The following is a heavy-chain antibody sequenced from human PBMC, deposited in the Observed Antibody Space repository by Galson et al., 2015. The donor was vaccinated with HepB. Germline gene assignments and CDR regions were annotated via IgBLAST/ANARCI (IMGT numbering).Heavy chain of an antibody. CDR3: AAGIVGTTTPDFDS. CDR1: GFNFTSSA. V-gene: IGHV1-58*02. CDR2: IVVGSGNT. Sequence: SVKVSCKASGFNFTSSAMRWVRQARGQRLEWIGWIVVGSGNTKDAQKFQERVTITRDMSTRTAYMELSSLRSEDTAVYYCAAGIVGTTTPDFDSWGQGTLVTVSS. J-gene: IGHJ4*02. D-gene: IGHD1-26*01.